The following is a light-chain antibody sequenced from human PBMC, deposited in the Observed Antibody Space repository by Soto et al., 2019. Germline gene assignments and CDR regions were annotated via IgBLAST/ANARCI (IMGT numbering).Light chain of an antibody. J-gene: IGKJ2*01. CDR1: KSLLHNNGYNY. CDR2: WGS. CDR3: VQALETPYT. V-gene: IGKV2-28*01. Sequence: DIVMTQSPLSLPVTPGEPASISCTSSKSLLHNNGYNYLDWYLQRPGQSPQLLIYWGSNRASGVPDRFSGSGSGTDFTLQISRVEAEDVGVYYCVQALETPYTFGQGTKLEIK.